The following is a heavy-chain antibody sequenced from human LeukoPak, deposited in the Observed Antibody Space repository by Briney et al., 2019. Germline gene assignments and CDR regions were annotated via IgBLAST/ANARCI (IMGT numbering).Heavy chain of an antibody. D-gene: IGHD6-13*01. V-gene: IGHV3-30*02. CDR3: AKSEGLPAAGLFHY. CDR1: GFTFSSYG. J-gene: IGHJ4*02. CDR2: IRSNGKNK. Sequence: PGGSLRLSCAASGFTFSSYGMHWVRQAPGKGLEWVAFIRSNGKNKYYTDSVKGRFTISRDNSRDTLDLQMNSLRVEDTAVYYCAKSEGLPAAGLFHYWGQGTLVTVSS.